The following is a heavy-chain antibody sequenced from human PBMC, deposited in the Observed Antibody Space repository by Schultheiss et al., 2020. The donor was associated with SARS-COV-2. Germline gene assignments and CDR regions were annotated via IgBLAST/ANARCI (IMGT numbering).Heavy chain of an antibody. J-gene: IGHJ4*02. CDR2: ISAGSRFL. CDR1: GFRLSNHG. Sequence: GSLRLSCVASGFRLSNHGTTWVRQAPGRGLEWVSYISAGSRFLYYADSVEGRFTISRDNAKNSLFLQMNSLRAEDTAVYFCSRGLDYWGQGRLVTVSS. V-gene: IGHV3-21*01. CDR3: SRGLDY.